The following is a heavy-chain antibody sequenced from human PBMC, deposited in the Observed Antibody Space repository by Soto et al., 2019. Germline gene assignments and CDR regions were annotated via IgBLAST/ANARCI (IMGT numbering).Heavy chain of an antibody. D-gene: IGHD3-10*01. Sequence: PGGSLRLSCAASGFTFSSYSMNWVRQAPGKGLEWVSSISSSSSYIYYADSVKGRFTISRDNAKNSLYLQMNSLRAEGTAVYYCARDTYYGSGSYYYGMDVWGQGATVTSP. CDR1: GFTFSSYS. J-gene: IGHJ6*02. CDR3: ARDTYYGSGSYYYGMDV. CDR2: ISSSSSYI. V-gene: IGHV3-21*01.